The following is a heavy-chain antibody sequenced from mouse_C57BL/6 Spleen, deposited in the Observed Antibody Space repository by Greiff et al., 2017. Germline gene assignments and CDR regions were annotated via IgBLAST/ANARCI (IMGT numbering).Heavy chain of an antibody. D-gene: IGHD3-1*01. CDR2: ISSGSSTN. Sequence: EVQLVESGGGLVKPGGSLKLSCAASGFTFSDYGMHWVRQAPEKGLEWVAYISSGSSTNYYADTVKGRITISRDNAKNTLFLQMTSLRSEDTAMYYCVRHSCWYFDVWGTGTTVTVSS. V-gene: IGHV5-17*01. CDR1: GFTFSDYG. CDR3: VRHSCWYFDV. J-gene: IGHJ1*03.